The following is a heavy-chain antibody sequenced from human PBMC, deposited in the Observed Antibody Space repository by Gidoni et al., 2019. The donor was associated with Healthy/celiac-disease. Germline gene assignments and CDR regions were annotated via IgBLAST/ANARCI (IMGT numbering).Heavy chain of an antibody. V-gene: IGHV3-30*02. CDR3: AKDYSAFFGWPAILDY. D-gene: IGHD3-3*01. Sequence: LVESGGGVVQPGGSLRLSCAASGFTFSSYGMHWVRQAPGKGLEWVAFIRYDGSNKYYADSVKGRFTISRDNSKNTLYLQMNSLRAEDTAVYYCAKDYSAFFGWPAILDYWGQGTLVTVSS. J-gene: IGHJ4*02. CDR2: IRYDGSNK. CDR1: GFTFSSYG.